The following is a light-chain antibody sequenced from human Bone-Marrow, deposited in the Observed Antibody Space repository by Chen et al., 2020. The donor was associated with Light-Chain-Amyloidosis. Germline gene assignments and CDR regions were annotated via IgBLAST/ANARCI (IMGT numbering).Light chain of an antibody. Sequence: DVVMPQSPLSLPVTLGQPASISCRSTQSLVNIDGNTYLSWFQQRPGQSPRRLIYKVSNRDVGVPDRFSGSGSGTDVTLKISRVEAEDVGVYYCMQGTHWPLTFGGGTNVEIK. CDR1: QSLVNIDGNTY. CDR3: MQGTHWPLT. J-gene: IGKJ4*01. CDR2: KVS. V-gene: IGKV2-30*01.